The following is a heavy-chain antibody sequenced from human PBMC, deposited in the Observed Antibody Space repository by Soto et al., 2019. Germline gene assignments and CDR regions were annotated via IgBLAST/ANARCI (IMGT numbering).Heavy chain of an antibody. CDR2: INPSGGST. V-gene: IGHV1-46*01. J-gene: IGHJ6*02. D-gene: IGHD3-10*01. Sequence: GASVKVSCKTSGFMFTSSAVHWVRQAPGQGLEWMGIINPSGGSTSYAQKFQGRVTMTRDTSTSTVYMELSSLRSEDTAVYYCARAYTMVRPNYYGMDVWGQGTTVTVSS. CDR3: ARAYTMVRPNYYGMDV. CDR1: GFMFTSSA.